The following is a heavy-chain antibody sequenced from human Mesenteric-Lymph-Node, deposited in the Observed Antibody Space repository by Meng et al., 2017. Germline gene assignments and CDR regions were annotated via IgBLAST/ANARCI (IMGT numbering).Heavy chain of an antibody. D-gene: IGHD3-10*01. Sequence: GGSLRLSCAASGFTVSSNYMSWVRQAPGKGLEWVSGISWNSGSIGYADSVKGRFTISRDNAKNSLYLQMNSLRAEDMALYYCAKGTRRVFGGWFDPWGQGTLVTVSS. CDR2: ISWNSGSI. CDR3: AKGTRRVFGGWFDP. CDR1: GFTVSSNY. V-gene: IGHV3-9*03. J-gene: IGHJ5*02.